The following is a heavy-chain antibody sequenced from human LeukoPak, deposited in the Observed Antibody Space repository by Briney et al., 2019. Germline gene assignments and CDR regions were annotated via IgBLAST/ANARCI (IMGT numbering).Heavy chain of an antibody. D-gene: IGHD2-8*01. CDR2: IEQDGSEK. CDR1: GFTFSSYW. CDR3: AKGGRGNGEVY. V-gene: IGHV3-7*01. J-gene: IGHJ4*02. Sequence: GGALRLSCAVSGFTFSSYWMNWVRQAPGKGLEWVANIEQDGSEKNYVDSVKGRFTISRDNAKSSLFLQMNDLRAEGTAVYYCAKGGRGNGEVYWGQGTLVTVSS.